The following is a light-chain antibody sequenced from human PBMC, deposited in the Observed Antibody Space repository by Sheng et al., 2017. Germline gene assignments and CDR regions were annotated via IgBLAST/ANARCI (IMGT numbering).Light chain of an antibody. CDR2: DVT. CDR1: SSDIGGYNY. J-gene: IGLJ3*02. Sequence: QSALTQPASVSGSPGQSITISCTGTSSDIGGYNYVSWYQQHSGKAPKLIIYDVTSRPSGVSHRFSGSRSGNTASLTISGLQAEDEALYYCSSYTNSNSGVFGGGTKLTVL. CDR3: SSYTNSNSGV. V-gene: IGLV2-14*03.